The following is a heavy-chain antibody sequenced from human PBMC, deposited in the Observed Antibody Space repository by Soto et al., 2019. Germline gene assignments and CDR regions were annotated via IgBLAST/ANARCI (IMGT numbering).Heavy chain of an antibody. CDR1: GGSFSGYY. CDR2: INHSGST. Sequence: SETLSLTCAVYGGSFSGYYWSWIRQPPGKGLEWIGEINHSGSTNYNPSLKSRVTITVDTSKNQFSLTLSSVTAADTAVYYCARGQSTMVRGVIPPYNYYYYYGMDVWGQGTTVTVSS. CDR3: ARGQSTMVRGVIPPYNYYYYYGMDV. V-gene: IGHV4-34*01. D-gene: IGHD3-10*01. J-gene: IGHJ6*02.